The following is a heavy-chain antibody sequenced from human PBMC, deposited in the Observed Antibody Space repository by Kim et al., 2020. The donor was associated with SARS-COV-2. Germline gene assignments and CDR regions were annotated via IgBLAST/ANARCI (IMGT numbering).Heavy chain of an antibody. CDR2: IRSKANSYAT. J-gene: IGHJ6*02. CDR1: GFTFSGSA. CDR3: TSKGYCSSTSCYEDYYYYYGMDV. Sequence: GGSLRLSCAASGFTFSGSAMHWVRQASGKGLEWVGRIRSKANSYATAYAASVKGRFTISRDDSKNTAYLQMNSLKTEDTAVYYCTSKGYCSSTSCYEDYYYYYGMDVWGQGTTVTVSS. D-gene: IGHD2-2*01. V-gene: IGHV3-73*01.